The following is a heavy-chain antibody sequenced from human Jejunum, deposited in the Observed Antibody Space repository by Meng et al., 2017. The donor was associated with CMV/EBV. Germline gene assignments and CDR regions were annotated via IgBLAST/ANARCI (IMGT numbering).Heavy chain of an antibody. CDR1: GFTVSDYE. CDR2: ISSCGDVI. D-gene: IGHD4-11*01. J-gene: IGHJ4*02. CDR3: ARLQYFDY. V-gene: IGHV3-48*03. Sequence: SCAVAGFTVSDYEMSWVRQATGKGLEWVSYISSCGDVIYYADSVRGRFTISRDDAKNSLYLQMNSLRTDDTAIYYCARLQYFDYWGRGTLVTVSS.